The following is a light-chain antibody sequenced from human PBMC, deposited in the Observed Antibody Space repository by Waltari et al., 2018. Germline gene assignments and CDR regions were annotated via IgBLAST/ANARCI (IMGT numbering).Light chain of an antibody. CDR3: QSYDSSNRDVV. CDR2: ADN. Sequence: NFMLTQPHSVSESPGKTVTISCTRSSGSIASNYVQWYQQSPGSSPTNVIYADNQRPSGVPDRFSGSIDSSSNSAPLTISGLKTEDEADFYCQSYDSSNRDVVFGGGTKLTVL. V-gene: IGLV6-57*01. CDR1: SGSIASNY. J-gene: IGLJ2*01.